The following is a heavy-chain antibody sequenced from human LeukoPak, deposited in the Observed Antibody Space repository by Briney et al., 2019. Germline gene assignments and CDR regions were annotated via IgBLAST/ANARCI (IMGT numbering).Heavy chain of an antibody. CDR2: INSDGSST. V-gene: IGHV3-74*01. Sequence: GGSLRLSCAVSGFTFSSYWMHWVRQAPGKGLVWVSRINSDGSSTIYADSVQGRFTISRDNAKNTLYLQMNSLRAEDTAVYFCTRGTGSYYSLGYWGQGTLVTVSS. CDR1: GFTFSSYW. CDR3: TRGTGSYYSLGY. D-gene: IGHD3-10*01. J-gene: IGHJ4*02.